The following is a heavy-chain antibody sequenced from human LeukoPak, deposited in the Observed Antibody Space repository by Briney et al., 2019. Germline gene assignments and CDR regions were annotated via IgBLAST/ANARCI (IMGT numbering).Heavy chain of an antibody. CDR3: AKRGYDVWRGQPQLYYNYMDV. CDR1: GYIFSSYW. CDR2: IYPADSDT. Sequence: GESLKISCKVSGYIFSSYWIAWARQMPGKGLEWMGFIYPADSDTRYSPSFQGQVIISVDESISTAYPQWSSLQASDTAMYYCAKRGYDVWRGQPQLYYNYMDVWGKGTMVTVSS. J-gene: IGHJ6*03. D-gene: IGHD3-3*01. V-gene: IGHV5-51*01.